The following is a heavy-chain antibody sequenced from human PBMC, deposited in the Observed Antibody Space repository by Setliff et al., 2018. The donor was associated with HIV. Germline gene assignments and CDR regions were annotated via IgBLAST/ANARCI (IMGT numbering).Heavy chain of an antibody. CDR1: GGSLISGGYY. D-gene: IGHD4-4*01. CDR2: VYYTGKT. V-gene: IGHV4-31*03. Sequence: SETLSLTCSVSGGSLISGGYYWSWIRQHPGKGLEWIGYVYYTGKTYYNPSLESRISMSFDTSKNQFSLKLTSVTAADTAIYYCARDLTSNSNCFEPWGQGTQVTVSS. J-gene: IGHJ5*02. CDR3: ARDLTSNSNCFEP.